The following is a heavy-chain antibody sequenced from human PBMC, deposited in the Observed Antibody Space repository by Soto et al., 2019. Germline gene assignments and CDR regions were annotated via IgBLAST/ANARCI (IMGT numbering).Heavy chain of an antibody. J-gene: IGHJ3*02. D-gene: IGHD1-7*01. Sequence: GGSLRLSCAASGFTFSSYAMSWVRQAPGKGLEWVSAISGSGGSTYYADSGKGRFTISRDNSKNTLYLQMNSLRAEDTAVYYCANLKNPNWNYVITDAFDIWGQGTMVTVSS. CDR1: GFTFSSYA. CDR2: ISGSGGST. V-gene: IGHV3-23*01. CDR3: ANLKNPNWNYVITDAFDI.